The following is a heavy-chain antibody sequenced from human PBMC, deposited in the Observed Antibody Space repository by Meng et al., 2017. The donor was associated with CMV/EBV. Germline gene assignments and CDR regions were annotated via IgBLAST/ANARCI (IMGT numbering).Heavy chain of an antibody. V-gene: IGHV4-34*01. CDR3: ARVTEGDWYFDL. CDR1: GGSFSGYH. Sequence: SETLSLTCAVYGGSFSGYHWNWIRQPPGKGLEGIGEINHSGTTIYSPSLRSRVTISIDRSKKQFSLRLNSVTAADTAVYYCARVTEGDWYFDLWGRGTLVTVSS. CDR2: INHSGTT. J-gene: IGHJ2*01. D-gene: IGHD1-14*01.